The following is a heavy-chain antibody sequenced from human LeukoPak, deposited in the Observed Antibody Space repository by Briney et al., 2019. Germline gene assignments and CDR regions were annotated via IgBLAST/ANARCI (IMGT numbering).Heavy chain of an antibody. CDR1: GFTFSSYA. D-gene: IGHD3-22*01. V-gene: IGHV3-23*01. J-gene: IGHJ4*02. Sequence: GGSLRLSCAASGFTFSSYAMSWVRQAPGKGLEWVSAISGSGGSTYYADSVKGRFTISRDNSKNTLYLQMNSLRAEDTAVYYCAKLYYYDSSGYYSDYLDYWGQGTLVTVSS. CDR3: AKLYYYDSSGYYSDYLDY. CDR2: ISGSGGST.